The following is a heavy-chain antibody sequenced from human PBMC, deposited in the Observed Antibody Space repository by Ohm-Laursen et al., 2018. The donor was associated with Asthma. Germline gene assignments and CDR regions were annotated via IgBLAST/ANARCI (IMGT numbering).Heavy chain of an antibody. CDR3: ARGRRTFDY. J-gene: IGHJ4*02. CDR2: ISNDESST. Sequence: SLRLSCTASGFPSSRYAIHWVRQAPGKGLEWVAAISNDESSTYHADSVKGRFTMSRDNSKNILYLQMNSLRAEDAALYYCARGRRTFDYWGQGTLVTVSS. V-gene: IGHV3-30-3*01. CDR1: GFPSSRYA.